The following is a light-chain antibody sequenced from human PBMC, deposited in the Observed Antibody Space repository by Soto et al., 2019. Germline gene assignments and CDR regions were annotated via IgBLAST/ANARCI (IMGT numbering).Light chain of an antibody. CDR1: HYVYSN. Sequence: DIVMTHSPATLSVSPGERATLSCTASHYVYSNVAWFQQRPGQAPRLLIYRASTGATGIRARFSGSASGTEFTHTISRLQPEDFVVSYCQQYNNWQFTFGGGTKVDIK. J-gene: IGKJ4*01. V-gene: IGKV3-15*01. CDR3: QQYNNWQFT. CDR2: RAS.